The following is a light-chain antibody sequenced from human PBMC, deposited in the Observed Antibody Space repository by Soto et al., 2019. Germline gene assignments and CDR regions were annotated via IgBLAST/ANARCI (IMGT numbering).Light chain of an antibody. CDR2: DVS. CDR3: SSYTSSSTPVV. CDR1: SRDVGGYNY. V-gene: IGLV2-14*01. J-gene: IGLJ2*01. Sequence: QPASVSGSPGQSITISCTGTSRDVGGYNYVSWYQQHPGKAPKLMIYDVSNRPSGVSNRFSGSKSGNTASLTISGLQAEDEADYYCSSYTSSSTPVVFGGGTQLTVL.